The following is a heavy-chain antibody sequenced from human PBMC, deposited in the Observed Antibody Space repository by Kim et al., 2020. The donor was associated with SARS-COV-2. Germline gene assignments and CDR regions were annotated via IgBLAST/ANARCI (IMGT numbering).Heavy chain of an antibody. V-gene: IGHV3-11*05. Sequence: VKGRFTISRDNAKNSLYLQMNSLRAEDTAVYYCAREYCSGGSCYSGLLDYWGQGTLVTVSS. J-gene: IGHJ4*02. D-gene: IGHD2-15*01. CDR3: AREYCSGGSCYSGLLDY.